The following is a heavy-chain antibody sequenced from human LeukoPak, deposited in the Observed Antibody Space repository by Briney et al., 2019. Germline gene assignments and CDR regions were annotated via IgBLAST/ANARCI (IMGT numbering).Heavy chain of an antibody. V-gene: IGHV4-30-4*07. CDR1: GYSISSGYS. J-gene: IGHJ4*02. D-gene: IGHD3-3*01. Sequence: SETLSLTCTVSGYSISSGYSWSWIRQPPGKGLEWIGYIYYSGSTYYNPSLKSRATISVDTSKNQFSLKLSSVTAADTAVYYCARWVTYYDFWSGYYGREYYFDYWGQGTLVTVSS. CDR2: IYYSGST. CDR3: ARWVTYYDFWSGYYGREYYFDY.